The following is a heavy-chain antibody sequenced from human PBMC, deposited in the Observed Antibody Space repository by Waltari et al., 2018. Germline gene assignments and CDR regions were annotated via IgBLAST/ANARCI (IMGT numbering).Heavy chain of an antibody. CDR3: ANKYYDSSGYYGY. Sequence: QVQLQESGPGLVKPSETLSLTCAVSGYSISSGYYWGWIRQPPGKGLEWIGSIYHSGSTYYNPSLKSRVTISVDTSKNQFSLKLSSVTAADTAVYYCANKYYDSSGYYGYWGQGTTVTVSS. CDR1: GYSISSGYY. CDR2: IYHSGST. J-gene: IGHJ6*02. V-gene: IGHV4-38-2*01. D-gene: IGHD3-22*01.